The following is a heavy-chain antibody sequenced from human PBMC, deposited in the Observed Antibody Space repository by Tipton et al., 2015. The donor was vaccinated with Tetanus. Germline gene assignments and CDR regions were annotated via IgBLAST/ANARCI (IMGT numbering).Heavy chain of an antibody. V-gene: IGHV3-23*01. D-gene: IGHD2-21*02. CDR1: GFTFSSYA. CDR3: AKRSIVVVTAIPDY. J-gene: IGHJ4*02. CDR2: ISGSGGST. Sequence: SLRLSCAASGFTFSSYAMSWVRQAPGKGLEWVSAISGSGGSTYYADSVKGRFTISRDNSKNTLYLQMNSLRAEDTAVYYCAKRSIVVVTAIPDYWGQGTLVTVSS.